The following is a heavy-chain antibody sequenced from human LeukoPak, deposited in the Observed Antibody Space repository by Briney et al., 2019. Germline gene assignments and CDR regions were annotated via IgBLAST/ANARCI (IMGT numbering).Heavy chain of an antibody. CDR1: GGSISSGDYY. CDR2: MYYSGST. CDR3: ARPYYYDSRIDP. V-gene: IGHV4-30-4*01. D-gene: IGHD3-22*01. J-gene: IGHJ5*02. Sequence: PSGTLSLTCTVSGGSISSGDYYWSWIRQPPGKGLEWIAYMYYSGSTYYNPSLKSRVTMSADTPKNQLSLKLSSVTAADTAVYYCARPYYYDSRIDPWGQGILVTVSS.